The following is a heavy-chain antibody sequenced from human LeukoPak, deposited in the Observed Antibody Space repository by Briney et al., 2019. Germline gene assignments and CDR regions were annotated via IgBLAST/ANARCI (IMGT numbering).Heavy chain of an antibody. CDR2: ISPDGIYI. D-gene: IGHD6-19*01. CDR3: ASQRHHRVAVAGSFDY. V-gene: IGHV3-23*01. J-gene: IGHJ4*02. Sequence: GGSLRLSCAASGFTFSNYAMNWVRQTPGTGLEWLSAISPDGIYIYYADSVKGRFTTSRDNSKNTLYLQMNSLRAEDTAVYFCASQRHHRVAVAGSFDYWGQGTLVSVSP. CDR1: GFTFSNYA.